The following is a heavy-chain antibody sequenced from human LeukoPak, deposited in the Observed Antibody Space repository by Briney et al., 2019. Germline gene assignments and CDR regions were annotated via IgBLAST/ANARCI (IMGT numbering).Heavy chain of an antibody. J-gene: IGHJ4*02. CDR2: ISGSGGST. CDR3: AKVVVVVTAIPNYFDY. V-gene: IGHV3-23*01. D-gene: IGHD2-21*02. Sequence: PGGSLRLSCAASGFTFSSYGMSWVRQAPGKGLEWVSAISGSGGSTYYADSVKGRFTISRDNSKNTLYLQMNSLRAEDTAVYYCAKVVVVVTAIPNYFDYWGQGTLVTVSS. CDR1: GFTFSSYG.